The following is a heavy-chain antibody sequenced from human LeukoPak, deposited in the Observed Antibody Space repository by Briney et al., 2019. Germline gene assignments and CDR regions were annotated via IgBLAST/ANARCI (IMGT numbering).Heavy chain of an antibody. D-gene: IGHD1-7*01. CDR2: INPNSGGT. CDR3: ARVGAWNYDNWFDP. Sequence: ASVTVSCKASGYTFTSYDINWVRQAPGQGLEWMGWINPNSGGTNYAQKFQGRVTMTRDTSISTAYMELSRLRSDDTAVYYCARVGAWNYDNWFDPWGQGTLVTVSS. V-gene: IGHV1-2*02. J-gene: IGHJ5*02. CDR1: GYTFTSYD.